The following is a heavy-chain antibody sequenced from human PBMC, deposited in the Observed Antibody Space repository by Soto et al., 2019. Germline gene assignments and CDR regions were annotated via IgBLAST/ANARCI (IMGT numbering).Heavy chain of an antibody. D-gene: IGHD4-17*01. J-gene: IGHJ6*02. Sequence: PSETLSLTCTVSGGSISSSSYYWGWIRQPPGKGLEWIGSIYYSGSTYYNPSLKSRVTISVDTSKNQFSLKLSSVTAAGTAVYYCARQDSGDYYYYYGMDVWGQGTTVTVSS. V-gene: IGHV4-39*01. CDR2: IYYSGST. CDR1: GGSISSSSYY. CDR3: ARQDSGDYYYYYGMDV.